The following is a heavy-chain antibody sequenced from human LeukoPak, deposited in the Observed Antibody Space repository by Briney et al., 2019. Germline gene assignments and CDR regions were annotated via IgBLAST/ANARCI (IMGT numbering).Heavy chain of an antibody. J-gene: IGHJ4*02. Sequence: SGTLSLTCGVSGGSITTTNWRSLVPPPPGQGLEWIEEIHLSGRTNYNPSLNSRVTLALDTSKNHLSLSLTSVTASDTAVYYCSRENGAFSPFGYWGQGTLVTVPS. CDR3: SRENGAFSPFGY. CDR1: GGSITTTNW. V-gene: IGHV4-4*02. CDR2: IHLSGRT. D-gene: IGHD2-8*01.